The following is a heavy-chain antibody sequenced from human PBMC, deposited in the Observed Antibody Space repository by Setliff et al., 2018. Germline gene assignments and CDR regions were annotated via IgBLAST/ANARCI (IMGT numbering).Heavy chain of an antibody. Sequence: GASVKVSCKASGYTFTSYGISWVRQAPGQGLEWMGWISAYNGNTNYAQKLQGRVTMTTDTSTSTAYMELRSLRSDDTAVYYCARGFSKFYDYYYNGMDVWGQGTTVTVSS. D-gene: IGHD3-3*01. CDR2: ISAYNGNT. V-gene: IGHV1-18*01. J-gene: IGHJ6*02. CDR1: GYTFTSYG. CDR3: ARGFSKFYDYYYNGMDV.